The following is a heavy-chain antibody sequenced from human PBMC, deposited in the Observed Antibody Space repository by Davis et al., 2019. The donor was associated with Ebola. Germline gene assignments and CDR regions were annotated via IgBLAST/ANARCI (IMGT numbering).Heavy chain of an antibody. CDR2: IKSKTDGGTT. D-gene: IGHD3-10*01. CDR3: TTDSAPYGPGSN. Sequence: GESLKIFCAASGFTFSKAWMIWVRQAPGKGLEWVGRIKSKTDGGTTDYAAPVKGRFTISRDDSKNTLYLQMNSLKTEDTAVYYCTTDSAPYGPGSNWGQGTLVTVSS. J-gene: IGHJ4*02. CDR1: GFTFSKAW. V-gene: IGHV3-15*01.